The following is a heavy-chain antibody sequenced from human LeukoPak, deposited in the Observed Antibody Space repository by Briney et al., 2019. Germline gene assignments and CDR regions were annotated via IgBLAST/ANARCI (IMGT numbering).Heavy chain of an antibody. CDR3: AREKMIVVSASYYGMDV. Sequence: GGSLRPSCAASGFIFSSYSMNWVRQAPGKGLEWVSSISSSSSYIYYADSVKGRFTISRDNAKNSLYLQMNSLRAEDTAVYYCAREKMIVVSASYYGMDVWGQGTTVTVSS. CDR2: ISSSSSYI. CDR1: GFIFSSYS. V-gene: IGHV3-21*04. J-gene: IGHJ6*02. D-gene: IGHD3-22*01.